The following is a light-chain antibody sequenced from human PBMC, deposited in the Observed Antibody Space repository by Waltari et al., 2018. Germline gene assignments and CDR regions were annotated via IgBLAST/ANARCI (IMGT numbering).Light chain of an antibody. CDR3: CSYAGSYTHVV. V-gene: IGLV2-11*01. J-gene: IGLJ2*01. CDR2: DVT. Sequence: QSALTQPRSVSGYPGPSVTISCTGTSSDVGGYDSVSWYQQHPGKAPKLMICDVTKRPSGVPDRFSGSKSGNTASLTISGLQAEDEADYYCCSYAGSYTHVVFGGGTKLTVL. CDR1: SSDVGGYDS.